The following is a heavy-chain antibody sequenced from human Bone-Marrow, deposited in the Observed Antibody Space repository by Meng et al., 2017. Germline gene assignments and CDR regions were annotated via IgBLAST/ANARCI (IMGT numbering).Heavy chain of an antibody. CDR2: ISSSSSYI. CDR3: ASLNQYDNVWGGNRQPGVYYYGMDV. J-gene: IGHJ6*02. V-gene: IGHV3-21*03. CDR1: GFTFSSYS. Sequence: GESLKISCAASGFTFSSYSMNWVRQAPGKGLEWVSSISSSSSYIYYADSVKGRFTISRDNAKNSLYLQMNSLRAEDTAVYYCASLNQYDNVWGGNRQPGVYYYGMDVWGQGTTVTVSS. D-gene: IGHD3-16*02.